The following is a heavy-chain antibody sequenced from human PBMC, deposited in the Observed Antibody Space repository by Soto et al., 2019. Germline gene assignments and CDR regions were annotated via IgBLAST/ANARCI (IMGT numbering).Heavy chain of an antibody. V-gene: IGHV1-46*03. Sequence: QVQLVQSGAEVKKPGASVKVSCKASGYTLTNFYIHWVRQAPGQGLEWMGIINPNGGSTNYAHNFQGRATITRDTSTSTVDMDLSRLRSEDTSVYYCARGRGSGDYWGRGTLVTVSS. CDR1: GYTLTNFY. J-gene: IGHJ4*02. CDR3: ARGRGSGDY. D-gene: IGHD6-25*01. CDR2: INPNGGST.